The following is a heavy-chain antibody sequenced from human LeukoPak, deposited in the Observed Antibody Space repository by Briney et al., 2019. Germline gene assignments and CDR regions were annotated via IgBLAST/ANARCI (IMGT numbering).Heavy chain of an antibody. D-gene: IGHD6-19*01. CDR2: MNLNSGNT. V-gene: IGHV1-8*01. CDR1: GYTFTSYD. Sequence: GASVKVSCKASGYTFTSYDINWVRQATGQGLEWMGWMNLNSGNTGYAQKFQGRVTMTRNTSISTAYMELSSLRSEDTAVYYCARGRGVAVADSSFDYWGQGTLVTVSS. CDR3: ARGRGVAVADSSFDY. J-gene: IGHJ4*02.